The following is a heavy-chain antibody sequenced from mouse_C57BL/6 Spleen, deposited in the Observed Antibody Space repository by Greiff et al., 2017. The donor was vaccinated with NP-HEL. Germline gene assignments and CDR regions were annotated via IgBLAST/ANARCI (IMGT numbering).Heavy chain of an antibody. CDR2: INPSSGYT. Sequence: VQLQESGAELARPGASVKMSCKASGYTFTSYTLHWVNQRPGQGLEWIGYINPSSGYTKYNQKFKDKATLTADNSSSTLYMQLSRLTAENSAVYYGARDYGSRYDYFDYWGKGTTLTVSS. CDR3: ARDYGSRYDYFDY. CDR1: GYTFTSYT. D-gene: IGHD1-1*01. J-gene: IGHJ2*01. V-gene: IGHV1-4*01.